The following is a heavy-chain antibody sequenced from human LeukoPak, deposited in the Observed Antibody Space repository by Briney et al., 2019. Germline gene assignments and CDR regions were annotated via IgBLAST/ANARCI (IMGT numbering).Heavy chain of an antibody. Sequence: PGGSLRLSCEASGFNFDNYRMTWVRQAPGEGLEWVSGISSSGSMTYYGESVKGRFIISRDNANNTLYLHMNGLRVEDTAVYYCAREHIRSGSYELDYWGQGTLVTVSS. D-gene: IGHD3-10*01. J-gene: IGHJ4*02. CDR1: GFNFDNYR. CDR3: AREHIRSGSYELDY. CDR2: ISSSGSMT. V-gene: IGHV3-21*06.